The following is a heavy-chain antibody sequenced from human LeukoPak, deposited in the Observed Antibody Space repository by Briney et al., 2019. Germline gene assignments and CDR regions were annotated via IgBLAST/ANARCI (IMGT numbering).Heavy chain of an antibody. D-gene: IGHD6-13*01. CDR2: IYYTGAT. CDR1: GGSISSGSSY. Sequence: SQTLSLTCTVSGGSISSGSSYWTWIRQHPGKGLEWIGYIYYTGATYYNPSLESRVTISVDMSKNHFSLQLSSVTAADTAVYYCARRSSWNFDYWGQGTLVTAAS. J-gene: IGHJ4*02. CDR3: ARRSSWNFDY. V-gene: IGHV4-31*03.